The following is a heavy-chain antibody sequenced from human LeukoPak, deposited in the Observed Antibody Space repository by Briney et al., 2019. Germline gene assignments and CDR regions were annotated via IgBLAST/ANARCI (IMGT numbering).Heavy chain of an antibody. D-gene: IGHD6-6*01. CDR2: IWYEGSNK. J-gene: IGHJ4*02. CDR3: AKDLYSSSGRLFDY. Sequence: GGSLRLSCAASGFTFSSYGMHWVRQAPGKGLEWVSFIWYEGSNKYYADSVKGRFTISRDNSKNTLYLQMNSLRAEDRAVYYCAKDLYSSSGRLFDYWGQGTLVTVSS. V-gene: IGHV3-30*02. CDR1: GFTFSSYG.